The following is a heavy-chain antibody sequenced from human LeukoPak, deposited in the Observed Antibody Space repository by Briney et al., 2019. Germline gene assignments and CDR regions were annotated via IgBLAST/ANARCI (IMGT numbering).Heavy chain of an antibody. Sequence: GGSLRLSCAASGFTFSSYWMSWVRQAPGKGLEWVANIRQDGSEKYYVDSVKGRFTISRDNAKNSLYLQMNSLRAEDTAVYYCARSTNRGDGHIQWDYFDYWGQGTLVTVSS. CDR2: IRQDGSEK. V-gene: IGHV3-7*01. CDR3: ARSTNRGDGHIQWDYFDY. J-gene: IGHJ4*02. CDR1: GFTFSSYW. D-gene: IGHD5-24*01.